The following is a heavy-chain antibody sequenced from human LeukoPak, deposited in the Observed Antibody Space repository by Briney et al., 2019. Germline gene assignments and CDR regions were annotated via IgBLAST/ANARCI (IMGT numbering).Heavy chain of an antibody. CDR2: IYYSGST. J-gene: IGHJ4*02. CDR1: GGSISSYY. Sequence: ASETLSLTCTVSGGSISSYYWSWIRQPPGKGLEWIGYIYYSGSTNYNPSLKSRVTISVDTSKNQFSLKLSSVTAADTAIYYCATRNSRDDYNYWGQGTLVTVSS. CDR3: ATRNSRDDYNY. D-gene: IGHD5-24*01. V-gene: IGHV4-59*12.